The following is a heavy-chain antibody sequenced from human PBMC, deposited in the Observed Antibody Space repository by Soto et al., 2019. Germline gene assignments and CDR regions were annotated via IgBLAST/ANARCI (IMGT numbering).Heavy chain of an antibody. V-gene: IGHV1-24*01. CDR1: GYTHTELS. D-gene: IGHD2-8*01. J-gene: IGHJ4*02. CDR2: FDPEDGET. Sequence: VKLARKVSGYTHTELSIHWVLHAPGKGLEWTGGFDPEDGETIYAQKFQGRVTMTEDTSTDTAYMELSSLRYEDTAVYYCANLGYCTNGVCYYFDYWGQGILVTV. CDR3: ANLGYCTNGVCYYFDY.